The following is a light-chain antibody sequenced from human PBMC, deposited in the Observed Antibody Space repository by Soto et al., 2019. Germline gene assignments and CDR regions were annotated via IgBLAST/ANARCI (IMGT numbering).Light chain of an antibody. CDR3: QQSYRTPIT. Sequence: DIQMTQSPSSLSASVGDRVTITCRASQSISTFLNWYQQKPGKAPNPLIYAASGLQSGVPSRFSGSGSGTDFTLTISSLQPEDFATYYCQQSYRTPITFGQGTRLEIK. CDR1: QSISTF. CDR2: AAS. J-gene: IGKJ5*01. V-gene: IGKV1-39*01.